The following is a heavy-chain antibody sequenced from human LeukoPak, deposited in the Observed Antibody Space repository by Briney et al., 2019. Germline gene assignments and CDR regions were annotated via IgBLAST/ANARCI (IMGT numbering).Heavy chain of an antibody. CDR3: ARALDTPTNDY. CDR1: GYTFTSYG. Sequence: GASVKVSCKASGYTFTSYGINCVRQAPGQGLEWMGWISVYNGNTLYAQRLQGRVTMTTDTSTSTAYMDLRSLRSDDTAVYYCARALDTPTNDYWGQGTLVTVSS. D-gene: IGHD5-18*01. V-gene: IGHV1-18*01. CDR2: ISVYNGNT. J-gene: IGHJ4*02.